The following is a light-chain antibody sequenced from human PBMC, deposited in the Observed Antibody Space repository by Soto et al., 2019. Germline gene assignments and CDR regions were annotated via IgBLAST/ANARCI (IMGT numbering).Light chain of an antibody. V-gene: IGKV1-39*01. CDR2: AAS. J-gene: IGKJ2*01. CDR1: QSISSY. Sequence: DIQMTQSPSSLSASVGDGVTITCRASQSISSYLNWYQQKPGKAPKLLIYAASSLQSGVPSRFSGSGSGTDFTLTISSLHPEDFATYYCQQSYSTPMYTFGQGTKLEIK. CDR3: QQSYSTPMYT.